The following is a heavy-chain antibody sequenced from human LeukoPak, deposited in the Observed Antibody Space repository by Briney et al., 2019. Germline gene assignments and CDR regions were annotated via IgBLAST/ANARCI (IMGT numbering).Heavy chain of an antibody. Sequence: GASVKVSCKASGYTFTGYYMHWVRQAPGQGLEWMGWINPNSGGTHYAQKFQGRVTMTRDTSISTAYMELSSLRSEDTAVYYCATDPKYNWNEHWFDPWGQGTLVTVSS. D-gene: IGHD1-1*01. J-gene: IGHJ5*02. V-gene: IGHV1-2*02. CDR1: GYTFTGYY. CDR2: INPNSGGT. CDR3: ATDPKYNWNEHWFDP.